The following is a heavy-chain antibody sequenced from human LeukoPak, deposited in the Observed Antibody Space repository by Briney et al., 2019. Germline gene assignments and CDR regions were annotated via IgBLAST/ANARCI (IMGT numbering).Heavy chain of an antibody. CDR3: AKGRGVYYDTIEGFDY. CDR1: GFTFRSHA. D-gene: IGHD3-16*01. J-gene: IGHJ4*02. CDR2: ISSSGGTT. Sequence: PGGSLRLSCAGSGFTFRSHAMSWVRQAPGKGLEWVSGISSSGGTTYYADAVKGRLTISRDNSKNTLYLQMNSLRAEDTAVYYCAKGRGVYYDTIEGFDYWGQGTLVTVSS. V-gene: IGHV3-23*01.